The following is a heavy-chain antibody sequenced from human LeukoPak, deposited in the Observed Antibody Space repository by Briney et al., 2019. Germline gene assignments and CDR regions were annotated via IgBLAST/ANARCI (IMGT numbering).Heavy chain of an antibody. J-gene: IGHJ4*02. Sequence: GGSLRLSCAASGFTFSDYYMTWIRQAPGKGLEWVSYISSSTHYTNYADSVKGRFTISRDNAKNSLYLQMNSLRAEDTAVYYCARDPETWQAAWGQGTLVTVSS. V-gene: IGHV3-11*05. CDR2: ISSSTHYT. CDR1: GFTFSDYY. CDR3: ARDPETWQAA. D-gene: IGHD6-25*01.